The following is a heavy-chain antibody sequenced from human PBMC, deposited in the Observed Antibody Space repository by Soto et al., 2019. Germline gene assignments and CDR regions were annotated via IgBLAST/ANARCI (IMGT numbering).Heavy chain of an antibody. D-gene: IGHD3-10*01. CDR3: ARGGLIRGVLYY. CDR1: DGSSNNYY. V-gene: IGHV4-34*01. CDR2: INHSGST. J-gene: IGHJ4*02. Sequence: QVQLQQWGAGLLKPSETLSLTCAVYDGSSNNYYWSWIRQPPGKGLEWIGEINHSGSTNYNASLKSRVTISEDTSKKQFSLELRFVTAADTAVYYCARGGLIRGVLYYWGQGTLLTVSS.